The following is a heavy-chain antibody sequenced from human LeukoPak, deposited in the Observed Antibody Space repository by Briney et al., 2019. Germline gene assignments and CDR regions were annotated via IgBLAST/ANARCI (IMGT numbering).Heavy chain of an antibody. Sequence: GGSLRLSCAASGFTFSSHWMSWVRQAPGKGLEWVANIKQDGSEKYYVDSVKGRFTISRDNAKNSLYLQMNSLRAEDTAVYYCASGLTEIDYWGQGTLVTVSS. CDR3: ASGLTEIDY. CDR2: IKQDGSEK. J-gene: IGHJ4*02. D-gene: IGHD1-14*01. CDR1: GFTFSSHW. V-gene: IGHV3-7*01.